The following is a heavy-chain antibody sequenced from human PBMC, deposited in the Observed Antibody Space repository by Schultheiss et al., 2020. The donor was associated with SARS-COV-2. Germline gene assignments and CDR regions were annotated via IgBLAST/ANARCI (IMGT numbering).Heavy chain of an antibody. V-gene: IGHV3-30*12. J-gene: IGHJ4*02. Sequence: GGSLRLSCAASGFTFSSYGMHWVRQAPGKGLEWVAVISYDGSNKYYADSVKGRFTISRDNSKNTLYLQMNSLRAEDTAVYYCAREGIAVAGTFDYWGQGTLVTGSS. CDR3: AREGIAVAGTFDY. D-gene: IGHD6-19*01. CDR2: ISYDGSNK. CDR1: GFTFSSYG.